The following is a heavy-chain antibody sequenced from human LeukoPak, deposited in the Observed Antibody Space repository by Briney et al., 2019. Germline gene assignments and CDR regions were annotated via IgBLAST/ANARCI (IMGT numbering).Heavy chain of an antibody. Sequence: GGSLRLSCAASGFTFSSSWMHWVRQAPGKGLVWVSRINSDGSRMMYADSVKGRFTISRDNSKNTLYLQMNSLRAEDTAVYYCAKDKEYTYGLGYFDYWGQGTLVTVSS. D-gene: IGHD5-18*01. J-gene: IGHJ4*02. CDR1: GFTFSSSW. CDR2: INSDGSRM. CDR3: AKDKEYTYGLGYFDY. V-gene: IGHV3-74*03.